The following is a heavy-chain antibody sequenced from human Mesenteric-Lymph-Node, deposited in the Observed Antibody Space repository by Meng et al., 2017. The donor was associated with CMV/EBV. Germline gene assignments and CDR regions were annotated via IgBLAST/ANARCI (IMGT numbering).Heavy chain of an antibody. CDR1: GYTFTDYY. CDR3: ARVYGIAVGATTGYDFDY. D-gene: IGHD1-26*01. CDR2: INPNSGGT. Sequence: ASVKVSCKTSGYTFTDYYIHWVRQAPGQGLEWMGWINPNSGGTNYAQKFQGRVTMTWDTSISTAYMELSRLRSDDTAVYYCARVYGIAVGATTGYDFDYWGQGTLVTVSS. V-gene: IGHV1-2*02. J-gene: IGHJ4*02.